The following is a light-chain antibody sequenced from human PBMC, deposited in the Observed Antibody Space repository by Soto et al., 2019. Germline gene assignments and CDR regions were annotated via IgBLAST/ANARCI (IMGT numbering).Light chain of an antibody. CDR1: SSDVGASTS. J-gene: IGLJ1*01. CDR2: DVN. CDR3: SSYTSSSTYV. V-gene: IGLV2-14*03. Sequence: QSALTQPASVSGSPGQSITISCTGASSDVGASTSVSWYQQHPGKAPKLMIYDVNHRPSGVSDRFSGSKSGNTASLTIFGLQPEDEADYYCSSYTSSSTYVFGTGTQLTVL.